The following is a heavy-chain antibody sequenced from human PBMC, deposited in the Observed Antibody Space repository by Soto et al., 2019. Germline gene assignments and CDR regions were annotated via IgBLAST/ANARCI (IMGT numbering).Heavy chain of an antibody. Sequence: GGSLRLSCAASGFTFDDYAMHWVRQVPGNGREWVSGINWNSGSIGYGDSVKGRFAISRDNAKNSLHLQMNSLSAEDTAFYYCVKDESINWYSGHFRHWGQGTLVTVSS. CDR1: GFTFDDYA. J-gene: IGHJ1*01. CDR3: VKDESINWYSGHFRH. V-gene: IGHV3-9*01. CDR2: INWNSGSI. D-gene: IGHD6-13*01.